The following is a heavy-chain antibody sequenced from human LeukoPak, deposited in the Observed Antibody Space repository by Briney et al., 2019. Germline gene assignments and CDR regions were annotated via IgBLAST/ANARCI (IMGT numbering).Heavy chain of an antibody. J-gene: IGHJ4*02. Sequence: KPSETLSLTCTVSGGSISSYYWSWIRQPPGKGLEWIGYIYYSGSTNYNPSLKSRVTISVDTSKNQFSLKLSSVTAADTAVYYCARGTYEYYFDYWGQGTLVTVSS. CDR1: GGSISSYY. CDR2: IYYSGST. D-gene: IGHD5-12*01. CDR3: ARGTYEYYFDY. V-gene: IGHV4-59*01.